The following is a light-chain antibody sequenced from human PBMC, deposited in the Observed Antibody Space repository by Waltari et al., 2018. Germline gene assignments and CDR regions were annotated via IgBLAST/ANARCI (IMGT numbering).Light chain of an antibody. J-gene: IGKJ1*01. CDR3: QKYVSLPAT. CDR1: QSVSRS. Sequence: EIVLTQSPGTLSLSPGERATLSRRASQSVSRSLAWYQQKPGQAPRLLIYDASTRATGIPDRFSGSGSGTDFSLTISRLEPEDFAVYYCQKYVSLPATFGQGTKVEIK. V-gene: IGKV3-20*01. CDR2: DAS.